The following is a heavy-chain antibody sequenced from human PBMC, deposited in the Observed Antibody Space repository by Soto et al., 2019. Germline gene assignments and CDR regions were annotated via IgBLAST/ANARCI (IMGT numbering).Heavy chain of an antibody. CDR1: GFSFSSYG. J-gene: IGHJ3*01. V-gene: IGHV3-33*01. CDR3: ARDVGSGWPYDAADV. CDR2: IYHDGSNK. D-gene: IGHD6-19*01. Sequence: QVQLVESGGGVVQPGGSLRLSCAASGFSFSSYGMHWVRQAPGQGLEWVAIIYHDGSNKYYTDSVKGRFTISRDDSKNKLYLQMDSLRVDDTVVYYCARDVGSGWPYDAADVWGQGTVVSVSS.